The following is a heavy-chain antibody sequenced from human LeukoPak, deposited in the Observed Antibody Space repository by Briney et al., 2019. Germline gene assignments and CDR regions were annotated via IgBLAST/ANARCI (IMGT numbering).Heavy chain of an antibody. J-gene: IGHJ4*02. V-gene: IGHV5-51*01. D-gene: IGHD2-15*01. CDR3: ARHRCSGGSCYLADY. CDR1: GYSFTSNW. CDR2: IYPGDSNT. Sequence: GESLKISCKGSGYSFTSNWIGWVRQMPGKGLEWMGIIYPGDSNTLYSPTFQGQVTISADKSITTAYLQWSSLKASDTAMYYCARHRCSGGSCYLADYWGQGTLVTVSS.